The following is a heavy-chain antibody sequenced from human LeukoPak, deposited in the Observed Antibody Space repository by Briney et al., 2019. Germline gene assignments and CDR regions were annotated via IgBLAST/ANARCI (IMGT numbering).Heavy chain of an antibody. CDR1: GGSISSYY. D-gene: IGHD2-15*01. CDR2: FYYTGIT. V-gene: IGHV4-59*12. Sequence: SETLSLTCTVSGGSISSYYWSWIRQPPGKGLEWIGSFYYTGITYFNPSLRGRVTVSVDTSRKHFSLKLTSVTAADTARYYCARGPVVVVDASHYFDSWGQGTLVTVS. J-gene: IGHJ4*02. CDR3: ARGPVVVVDASHYFDS.